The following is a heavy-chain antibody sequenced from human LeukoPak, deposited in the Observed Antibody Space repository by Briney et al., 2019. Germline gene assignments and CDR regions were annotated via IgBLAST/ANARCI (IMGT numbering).Heavy chain of an antibody. CDR3: AREKQSGGTPFDY. V-gene: IGHV3-30*04. J-gene: IGHJ4*02. CDR1: GFTFTGHS. Sequence: GGSLRLSCVASGFTFTGHSMHWVRQAPGKGLEWVAVVGNDEKTKFYADSLKGRFTVSRDNSKDTVYLQMNSLRDEDTAVYYCAREKQSGGTPFDYWGQGSLVTVSS. D-gene: IGHD1-26*01. CDR2: VGNDEKTK.